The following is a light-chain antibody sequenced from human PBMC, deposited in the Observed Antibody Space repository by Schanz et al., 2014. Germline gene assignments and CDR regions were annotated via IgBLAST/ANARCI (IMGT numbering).Light chain of an antibody. Sequence: EIVLTQSPATLSVSPGERATLSCRASQSVSSNLAWYQQKPGQAPRLLIYGASTRATGIPARFSGSGSGTDFTLTISSLEPEDFALYYCQQRSNWPLTFGGGTNVEIK. V-gene: IGKV3-11*01. J-gene: IGKJ4*01. CDR2: GAS. CDR3: QQRSNWPLT. CDR1: QSVSSN.